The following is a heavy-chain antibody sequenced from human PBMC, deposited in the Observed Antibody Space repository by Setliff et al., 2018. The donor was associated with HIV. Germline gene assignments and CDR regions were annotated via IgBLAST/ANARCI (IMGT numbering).Heavy chain of an antibody. J-gene: IGHJ3*02. Sequence: GASVKVSCKASGYTFTGYYMHWVRQAPGQGLEWMVWIKINSGGTKFTQKFQGRVTMTRDTSLSTAYMELSRLRSDDTDVYYCVREGAGPTDDAFDIWGQGTMVTV. CDR2: IKINSGGT. CDR3: VREGAGPTDDAFDI. CDR1: GYTFTGYY. V-gene: IGHV1-2*02. D-gene: IGHD4-17*01.